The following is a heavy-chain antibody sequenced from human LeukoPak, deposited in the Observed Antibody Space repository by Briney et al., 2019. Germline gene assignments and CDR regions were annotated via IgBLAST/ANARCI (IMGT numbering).Heavy chain of an antibody. CDR2: IYYSGST. J-gene: IGHJ3*02. Sequence: SETLSLTCTVSGGSISSYYWSWIRQPPGKGLEWIGYIYYSGSTNYNPSLKSRVTISVDTSKNQFSLKLSSVTAADTAVYYCARGRDSYNYVFGSIDSDDAFDIWGQGTMVTVSS. CDR3: ARGRDSYNYVFGSIDSDDAFDI. CDR1: GGSISSYY. V-gene: IGHV4-59*01. D-gene: IGHD5-24*01.